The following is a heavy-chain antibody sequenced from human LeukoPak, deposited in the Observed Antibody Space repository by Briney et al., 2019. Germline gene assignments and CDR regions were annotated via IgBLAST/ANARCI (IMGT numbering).Heavy chain of an antibody. CDR2: IIPILGIA. Sequence: ASVKVSCKASGGTFSSYAISWVRQAPGQGLEWMGRIIPILGIANYAQKFQGRVTITADKSTSTAHMELSSLRSEDTAVYYCAREENRDLTGYYYDYWGQGTLVTVSS. V-gene: IGHV1-69*04. CDR3: AREENRDLTGYYYDY. CDR1: GGTFSSYA. J-gene: IGHJ4*02. D-gene: IGHD3-9*01.